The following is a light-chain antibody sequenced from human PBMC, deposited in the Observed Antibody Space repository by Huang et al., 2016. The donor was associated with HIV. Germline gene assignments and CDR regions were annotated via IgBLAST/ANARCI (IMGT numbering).Light chain of an antibody. J-gene: IGKJ4*01. Sequence: EIVLTQSPATLSLSPGERATLSCRASQSVTSYLDWYQQKPGQAPRLLIYDASNRATGIPARFSGSGSGTDFTLSIGSLEPEDFAVYYCQQRSNWPLTCGGGTKVEIK. V-gene: IGKV3-11*01. CDR3: QQRSNWPLT. CDR2: DAS. CDR1: QSVTSY.